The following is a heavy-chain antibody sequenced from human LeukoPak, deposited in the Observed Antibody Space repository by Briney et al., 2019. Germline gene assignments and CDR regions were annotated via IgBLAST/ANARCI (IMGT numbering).Heavy chain of an antibody. CDR3: ARVDYYDSSGYYYAFDI. D-gene: IGHD3-22*01. J-gene: IGHJ3*02. CDR1: GGSISSYY. V-gene: IGHV4-59*01. CDR2: IYYSGST. Sequence: SETLSLTCTVSGGSISSYYWSWIRQPPGKGLEWIGYIYYSGSTNYNPSLKSRVTISVDTSKNQFSLKLSSVTAADTAVYYCARVDYYDSSGYYYAFDIWGQGTMVTVSS.